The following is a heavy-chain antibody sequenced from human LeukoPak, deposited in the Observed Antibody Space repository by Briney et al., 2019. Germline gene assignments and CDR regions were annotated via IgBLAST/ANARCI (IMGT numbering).Heavy chain of an antibody. V-gene: IGHV4-59*01. CDR1: GGFNSCYY. J-gene: IGHJ4*02. D-gene: IGHD5-12*01. Sequence: PSETLSLTCTVSGGFNSCYYWSWVRQPPGKGLEWIGYIYYSGSTNYNPSLKSRVTISVDTSKNQFSLKLSSVTAADTAVYYCARLNSGYYIVYYYWGQGTLVTVSS. CDR2: IYYSGST. CDR3: ARLNSGYYIVYYY.